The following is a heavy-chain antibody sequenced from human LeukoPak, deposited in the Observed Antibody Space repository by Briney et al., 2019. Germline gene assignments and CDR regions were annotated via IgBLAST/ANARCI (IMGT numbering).Heavy chain of an antibody. CDR3: AKDNILPTAKTTLDY. Sequence: GGSLRLSCAASGFTFSSYAMTWVRQAPGKGLEWVSTSSSSGSRTYYADSVKGRFTISRDNSKNTLFLRMSSLRAEDTALYYCAKDNILPTAKTTLDYWGQGTLVTVSS. D-gene: IGHD2-2*01. CDR1: GFTFSSYA. J-gene: IGHJ4*02. V-gene: IGHV3-23*01. CDR2: SSSSGSRT.